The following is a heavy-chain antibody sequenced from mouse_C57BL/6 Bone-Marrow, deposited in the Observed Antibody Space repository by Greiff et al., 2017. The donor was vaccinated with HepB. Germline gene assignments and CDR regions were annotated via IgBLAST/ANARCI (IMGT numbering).Heavy chain of an antibody. CDR3: ARKGTTVVYFDY. CDR1: GFTFSSYA. Sequence: EVKLMESGGGLVKPGGSLKLSCAASGFTFSSYAMSWVRQTPEKRLEWVATISDGGSYTYYPDNVKGRFTISRDNAKNNLYLQISHLKSEDTAMYYCARKGTTVVYFDYWGQGTTLTVSS. V-gene: IGHV5-4*03. J-gene: IGHJ2*01. D-gene: IGHD1-1*01. CDR2: ISDGGSYT.